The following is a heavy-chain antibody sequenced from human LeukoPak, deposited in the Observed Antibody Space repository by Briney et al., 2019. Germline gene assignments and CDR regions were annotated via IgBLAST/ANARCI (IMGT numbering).Heavy chain of an antibody. J-gene: IGHJ3*01. CDR2: SYSGRTT. CDR1: GFTISNTE. CDR3: RGWLGSFDV. Sequence: GGSLRLSCAVSGFTISNTEMSWVRQVPGKGPEWVLVSYSGRTTYYADSVKGRFTISRDISKNTVDLQMNSLRVEDTAVYHCRGWLGSFDVWGQGTMVTVPS. V-gene: IGHV3-53*01. D-gene: IGHD6-19*01.